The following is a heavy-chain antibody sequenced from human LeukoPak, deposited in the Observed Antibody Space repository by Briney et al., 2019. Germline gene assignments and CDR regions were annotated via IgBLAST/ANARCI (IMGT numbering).Heavy chain of an antibody. CDR2: ISYDGSNK. D-gene: IGHD3-9*01. J-gene: IGHJ4*02. CDR1: GFTFSSYV. V-gene: IGHV3-30*18. CDR3: AKNPPLRYFDWFDY. Sequence: QPGGSLRLSCAASGFTFSSYVMHWVRQAPGKGLEWVAVISYDGSNKYYADSVKGRFTISRDNSKNTLYLQMNSLRAEDTAVYYCAKNPPLRYFDWFDYWGQGNLVTVSS.